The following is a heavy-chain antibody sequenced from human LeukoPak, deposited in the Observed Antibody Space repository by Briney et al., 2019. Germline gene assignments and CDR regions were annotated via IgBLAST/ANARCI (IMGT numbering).Heavy chain of an antibody. J-gene: IGHJ4*02. Sequence: ASVKVSCKASGYTFTGYYMHWVRQAPGQGLEWMGWINPNSGGTNYAQKFQGRVTMTRDTSISTAYMELSRLRSDDTAVYYCATVSYYDSSGYYLLYWGQGTLVTVSS. CDR3: ATVSYYDSSGYYLLY. V-gene: IGHV1-2*02. D-gene: IGHD3-22*01. CDR1: GYTFTGYY. CDR2: INPNSGGT.